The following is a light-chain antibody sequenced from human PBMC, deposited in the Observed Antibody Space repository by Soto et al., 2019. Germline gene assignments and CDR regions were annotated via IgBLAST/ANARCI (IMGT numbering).Light chain of an antibody. CDR3: QQSFSTLWT. J-gene: IGKJ1*01. V-gene: IGKV1-39*01. CDR1: QSISRY. CDR2: GAN. Sequence: DIQLTQSPSSLSASVGDRITITCRSSQSISRYLNWYQQRPGTAPKVLIFGANSLQSGVPSRFSGSGSGTEFTLIISSLQPEDFATYYCQQSFSTLWTFGQGTKVDIK.